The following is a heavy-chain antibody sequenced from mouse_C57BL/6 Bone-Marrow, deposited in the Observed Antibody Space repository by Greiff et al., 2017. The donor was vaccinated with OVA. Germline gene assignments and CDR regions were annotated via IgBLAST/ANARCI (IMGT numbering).Heavy chain of an antibody. Sequence: EVQRMESGGGLVKPGGSLKLSCAASGFTFSSYAMSWVRQTPEKRLEWVATISDGGSYTYYPDNVKGRFTISRDNAKNNLYLQMSHLKSEDTAMYYCARGGGSSKGYYFDYWGQGTTLTVSS. J-gene: IGHJ2*01. CDR3: ARGGGSSKGYYFDY. CDR1: GFTFSSYA. CDR2: ISDGGSYT. D-gene: IGHD1-1*01. V-gene: IGHV5-4*01.